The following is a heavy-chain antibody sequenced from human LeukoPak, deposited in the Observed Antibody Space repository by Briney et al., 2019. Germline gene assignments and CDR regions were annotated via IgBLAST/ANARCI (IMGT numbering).Heavy chain of an antibody. CDR1: GGSISSYY. CDR3: ARQQQLVSLYFDY. D-gene: IGHD6-13*01. J-gene: IGHJ4*02. Sequence: SETLSLTCTVSGGSISSYYWSWIRQPPGKGLEWIGYIYYSGSTNYNPSLKSRVTISVDTSENQFSLKLSSVTAADTAVYYCARQQQLVSLYFDYWGQGTLVTVSS. V-gene: IGHV4-59*08. CDR2: IYYSGST.